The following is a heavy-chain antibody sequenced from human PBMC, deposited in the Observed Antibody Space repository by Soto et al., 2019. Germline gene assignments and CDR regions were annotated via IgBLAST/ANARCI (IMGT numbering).Heavy chain of an antibody. CDR2: IGGRGGNT. V-gene: IGHV3-23*01. CDR1: GSTFNNYA. Sequence: GGSLRLSCVASGSTFNNYAMNWVRQAPGKGLEWVSNIGGRGGNTFYADSMRGRFTISRDNSKNTVYLQMNNLRVDDSATYYCAKPSAYGDFAGSFDSWGQGTLVTVSS. CDR3: AKPSAYGDFAGSFDS. D-gene: IGHD4-17*01. J-gene: IGHJ4*02.